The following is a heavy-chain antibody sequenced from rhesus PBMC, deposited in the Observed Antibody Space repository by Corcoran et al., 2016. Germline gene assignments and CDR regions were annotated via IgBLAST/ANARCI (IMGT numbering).Heavy chain of an antibody. V-gene: IGHV4-173*01. CDR2: SSGSGGSN. J-gene: IGHJ4*01. Sequence: QPQLQESGPGLVKPSETLSLTCAVSGDSISSTYWRWIRQPPGKGLEWIGRSSGSGGSNDYNPSRKSRVTSSTDTSKNQYALKLSSVTAADTAVYYCAKSPEFTFPGYWGQGVLVTVSS. CDR3: AKSPEFTFPGY. D-gene: IGHD2-27*01. CDR1: GDSISSTY.